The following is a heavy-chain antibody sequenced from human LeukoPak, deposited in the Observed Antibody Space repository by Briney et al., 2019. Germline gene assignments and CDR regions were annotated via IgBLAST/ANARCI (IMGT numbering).Heavy chain of an antibody. Sequence: SETLSLTCTVSGGSFNNYWTWIRQPPGKGLEWIGDIFYSGSTNYNPSLKNRVTISLDTSKNHFSLKLSSVTAADTAIYYCARMTGSAWELLIDSWGPGTLVTVSS. CDR1: GGSFNNY. CDR3: ARMTGSAWELLIDS. V-gene: IGHV4-59*01. D-gene: IGHD1-26*01. J-gene: IGHJ4*02. CDR2: IFYSGST.